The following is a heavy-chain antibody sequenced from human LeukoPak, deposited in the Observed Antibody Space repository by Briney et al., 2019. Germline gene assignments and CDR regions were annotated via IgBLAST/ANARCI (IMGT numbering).Heavy chain of an antibody. D-gene: IGHD2-2*01. CDR2: IIPIFGTA. V-gene: IGHV1-69*06. J-gene: IGHJ4*02. CDR1: GGTFSSYA. CDR3: ARDGNAVVPAAITYYFDY. Sequence: ASVKVSCKASGGTFSSYAISWVRQAPGQGLEWMGGIIPIFGTANYAQKFQGRVTITADKSTSTAYMELSSLRSEDTAIYYCARDGNAVVPAAITYYFDYWGQGTLVTVSS.